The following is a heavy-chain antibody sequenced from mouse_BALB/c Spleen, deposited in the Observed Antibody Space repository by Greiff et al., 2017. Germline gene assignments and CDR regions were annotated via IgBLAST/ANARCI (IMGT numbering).Heavy chain of an antibody. J-gene: IGHJ3*01. CDR2: ISSGSSTI. V-gene: IGHV5-17*02. Sequence: EVQLVESGGGLVQPGGSRKLSCAASGFTFSSFGMHWVRQAPEKGLEWVAYISSGSSTIYYADTVKGRFTISRDNPKNTLFLQMTSLRSEDTAMYYCARNEGFAYWGQGTLVTVSA. CDR1: GFTFSSFG. CDR3: ARNEGFAY.